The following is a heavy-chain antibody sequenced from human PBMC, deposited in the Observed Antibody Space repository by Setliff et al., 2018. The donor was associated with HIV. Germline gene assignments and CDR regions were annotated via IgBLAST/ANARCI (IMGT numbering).Heavy chain of an antibody. D-gene: IGHD2-21*01. Sequence: GGSLRLSCAASGFTFSYSWMNWVRQAPGKGLEWLGRIKKSSDGGKTDDASPVKGRFTISRDDSKNTLYLQMNSLKIEDTAVYFCATDNGPSYSMDIWGQGTTVTVSS. CDR2: IKKSSDGGKT. V-gene: IGHV3-15*01. CDR1: GFTFSYSW. J-gene: IGHJ6*02. CDR3: ATDNGPSYSMDI.